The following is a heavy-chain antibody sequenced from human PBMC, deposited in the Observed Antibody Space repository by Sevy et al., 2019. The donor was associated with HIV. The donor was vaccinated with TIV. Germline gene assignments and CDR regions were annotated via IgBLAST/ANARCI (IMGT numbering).Heavy chain of an antibody. V-gene: IGHV3-23*01. Sequence: GGYLRLSCAASGFTFSSYAMSWVRQAPGKGLEWVSAISGSGGSTYYADSVKGRFTISRDNSKNTLYLQMNSLRAEDTAVYYCAKGSDYVWGSYRYTHFDYWGQGTLVTVSS. CDR1: GFTFSSYA. CDR2: ISGSGGST. D-gene: IGHD3-16*02. CDR3: AKGSDYVWGSYRYTHFDY. J-gene: IGHJ4*02.